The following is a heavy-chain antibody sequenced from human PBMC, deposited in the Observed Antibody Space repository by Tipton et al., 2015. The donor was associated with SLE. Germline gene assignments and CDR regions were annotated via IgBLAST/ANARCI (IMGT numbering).Heavy chain of an antibody. V-gene: IGHV3-30*02. J-gene: IGHJ4*02. Sequence: SLRLSCAASGLTFSRAGMHWVRQAPGKGLEWVTSITSDGSDTNYADSVKGRFIISRDDSKNTLYLQMNSLRSEDTAVYYCAKDKGVKYFDYWGQGTLVTVSS. CDR1: GLTFSRAG. CDR2: ITSDGSDT. CDR3: AKDKGVKYFDY. D-gene: IGHD3-10*01.